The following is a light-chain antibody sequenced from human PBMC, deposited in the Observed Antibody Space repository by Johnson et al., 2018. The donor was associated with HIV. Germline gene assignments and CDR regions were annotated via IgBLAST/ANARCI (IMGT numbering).Light chain of an antibody. Sequence: QPVLTQPPSVSAAPGQKVTISCSGRSSNIGNNYVSWYQQFPGTAPKLLIYENNKRPSGIPDRFSGSKSGTSTTLGITGLQTGDEADYYCGTWDGSLSAGVFGTGTKVTVL. J-gene: IGLJ1*01. CDR2: ENN. V-gene: IGLV1-51*02. CDR3: GTWDGSLSAGV. CDR1: SSNIGNNY.